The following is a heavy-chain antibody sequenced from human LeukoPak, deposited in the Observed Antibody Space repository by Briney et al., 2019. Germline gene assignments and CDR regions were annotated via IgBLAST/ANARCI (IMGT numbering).Heavy chain of an antibody. V-gene: IGHV1-69*13. D-gene: IGHD2-2*01. CDR1: GGTFSSYA. Sequence: SVKVSCKASGGTFSSYAISWVRQAPGQGLEWMGGIIPIFGTANYAQKFQGRVTITADESTSTAYMELSSPRSEDTAVYYCARDGGYCSSTSCSLYYYYYYYMDVWGKGTTVTVSS. CDR3: ARDGGYCSSTSCSLYYYYYYYMDV. CDR2: IIPIFGTA. J-gene: IGHJ6*03.